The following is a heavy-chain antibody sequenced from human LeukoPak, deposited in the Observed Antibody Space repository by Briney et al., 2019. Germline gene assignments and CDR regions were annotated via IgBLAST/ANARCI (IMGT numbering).Heavy chain of an antibody. Sequence: GRSLRLSCAASGFALSSNYVGWVRQAPGGGLQWVSLLYSGGDTYYADSVKGRFTISRDTSKNTLYLQMNSLRVDDTAVYYCARDLYSSAWYGIHWGQGTLVTVSS. J-gene: IGHJ4*02. CDR2: LYSGGDT. V-gene: IGHV3-53*01. CDR1: GFALSSNY. CDR3: ARDLYSSAWYGIH. D-gene: IGHD6-19*01.